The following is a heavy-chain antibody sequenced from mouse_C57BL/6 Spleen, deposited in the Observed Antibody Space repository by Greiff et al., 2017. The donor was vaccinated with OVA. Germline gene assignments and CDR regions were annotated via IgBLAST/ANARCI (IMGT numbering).Heavy chain of an antibody. CDR1: GYSITSGYY. CDR3: ARERPYDGYYVGYFDY. J-gene: IGHJ2*01. Sequence: EVKLEESGPGLVKPSQSLSLTCSVTGYSITSGYYWNWIRQFPGNKLEWMGYISYDGSNNYNPSLKNRISITRDTSKNQFFLKLNSVTTEDTATYYCARERPYDGYYVGYFDYWGQGTTLTVSS. CDR2: ISYDGSN. V-gene: IGHV3-6*01. D-gene: IGHD2-3*01.